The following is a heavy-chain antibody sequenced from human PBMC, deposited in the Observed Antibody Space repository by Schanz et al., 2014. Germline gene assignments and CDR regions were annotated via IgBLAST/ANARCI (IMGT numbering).Heavy chain of an antibody. J-gene: IGHJ4*02. CDR2: ISTFRNEDT. D-gene: IGHD4-17*01. CDR3: ARGYGDSPTDF. CDR1: GYTFTSYG. Sequence: QVQLVQSGAEVKKPGASVKVSCKASGYTFTSYGISWVRQAPGQGLEWMGWISTFRNEDTNSAQRFQGRLTMTTDTSTSTAYMELRSLRSDDTAVYYCARGYGDSPTDFWGQGILVDVSS. V-gene: IGHV1-18*01.